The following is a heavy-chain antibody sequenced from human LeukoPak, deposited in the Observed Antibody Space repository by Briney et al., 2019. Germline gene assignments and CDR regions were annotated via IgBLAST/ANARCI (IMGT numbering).Heavy chain of an antibody. CDR1: GYTFTSYG. CDR3: ATESGSYSDDAFDI. J-gene: IGHJ3*02. Sequence: ASVKVSCKASGYTFTSYGISWVRQAPGQGLEWMGWISAYNGNTNYAQKLQGRVTMTTDTSTSTAYMELRSLRSDDTAVYYCATESGSYSDDAFDIWGQGTMVTVSS. CDR2: ISAYNGNT. V-gene: IGHV1-18*01. D-gene: IGHD1-26*01.